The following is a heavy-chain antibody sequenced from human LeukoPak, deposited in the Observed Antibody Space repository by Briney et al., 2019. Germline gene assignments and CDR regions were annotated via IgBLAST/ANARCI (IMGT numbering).Heavy chain of an antibody. CDR1: GFTFSSYA. Sequence: GGSLRLSCAASGFTFSSYAMHWVRQAPGNGLEYVSAISSNGGSTYYANSVKGRFTISRDNSKNTLYLQMGSLRAEDMAVYNCAREGIGMVAKNQPLDYWGQGTLVTVSS. J-gene: IGHJ4*02. D-gene: IGHD5-12*01. CDR2: ISSNGGST. V-gene: IGHV3-64*01. CDR3: AREGIGMVAKNQPLDY.